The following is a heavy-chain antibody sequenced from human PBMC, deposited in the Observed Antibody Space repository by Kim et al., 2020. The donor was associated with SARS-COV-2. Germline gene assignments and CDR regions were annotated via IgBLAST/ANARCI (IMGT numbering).Heavy chain of an antibody. CDR2: INTNGAST. CDR1: GFTFSDFA. Sequence: GGSLRLSCSASGFTFSDFAMHWVRQAPGKGLEYVSAINTNGASTYYADSVRDRFMIFRDNSRNTMYLQMSSLRAEDTAFYYCVRRYDYLCGEY. J-gene: IGHJ1*01. D-gene: IGHD3-3*01. V-gene: IGHV3-64D*06. CDR3: VRRYDYLCGEY.